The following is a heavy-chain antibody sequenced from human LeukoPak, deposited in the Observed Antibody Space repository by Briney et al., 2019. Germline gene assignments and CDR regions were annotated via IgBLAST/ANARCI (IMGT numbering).Heavy chain of an antibody. D-gene: IGHD7-27*01. Sequence: GGSLRLSCETSGFTFRTYAMNWVRQAPGKGLEWVSSMGGSGTSIYYADSVKGRFTISRDNAKNSLYLQMNSLRVDDTAVYYCAREEPGDLGQAFHYWGQGTLVTVSS. CDR3: AREEPGDLGQAFHY. CDR2: MGGSGTSI. CDR1: GFTFRTYA. V-gene: IGHV3-21*01. J-gene: IGHJ4*02.